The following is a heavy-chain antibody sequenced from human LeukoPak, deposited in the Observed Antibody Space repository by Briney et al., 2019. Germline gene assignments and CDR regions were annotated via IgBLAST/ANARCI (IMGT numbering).Heavy chain of an antibody. J-gene: IGHJ4*02. CDR1: GGSMSSSSYY. CDR3: VKVRGYWLVRGYLDY. CDR2: IYYSGAN. Sequence: SETLSLTCTVSGGSMSSSSYYWGRIRQSPGKGLEWIGSIYYSGANPYNPSLNSRFTMSVDTSKNQFSVKLTSVPATDTAVYYCVKVRGYWLVRGYLDYWGQGTQVTVSS. D-gene: IGHD6-19*01. V-gene: IGHV4-39*02.